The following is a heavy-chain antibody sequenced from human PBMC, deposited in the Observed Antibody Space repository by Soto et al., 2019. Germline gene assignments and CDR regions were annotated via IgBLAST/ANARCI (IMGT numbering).Heavy chain of an antibody. CDR2: IIPMFGTT. CDR1: GGTFSSHA. Sequence: QVQLVQSGAEVKKPGSSVKVSCKTSGGTFSSHALTWLRQAPGQGLEWMGGIIPMFGTTYTSQKFQGRVAISADETTSTLELSSLRSEDTAVYFCARCDGCYPGGDDAFDLWGQGTTVIVSS. V-gene: IGHV1-69*01. CDR3: ARCDGCYPGGDDAFDL. D-gene: IGHD2-15*01. J-gene: IGHJ3*01.